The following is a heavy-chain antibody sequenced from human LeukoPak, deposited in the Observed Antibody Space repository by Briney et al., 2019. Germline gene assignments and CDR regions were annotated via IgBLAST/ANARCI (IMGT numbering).Heavy chain of an antibody. V-gene: IGHV5-51*01. D-gene: IGHD3-10*01. J-gene: IGHJ4*02. CDR2: IYPGDTVT. CDR1: GYSFTSYW. Sequence: GESLKISCKGSGYSFTSYWIGWGRQMPGKGLEWMGIIYPGDTVTTYSPSFQGQVTISADKSISTAYLQWSSLKASDTAMYYCARRPAAYYGSGSSPFSFDYWGQGTLVTVAS. CDR3: ARRPAAYYGSGSSPFSFDY.